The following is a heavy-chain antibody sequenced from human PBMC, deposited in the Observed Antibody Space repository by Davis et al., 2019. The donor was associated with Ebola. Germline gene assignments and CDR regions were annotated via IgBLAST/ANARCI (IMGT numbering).Heavy chain of an antibody. CDR3: ARDGTTNNYYYGMDV. V-gene: IGHV3-21*01. J-gene: IGHJ6*02. Sequence: GESLKISCAASGFTFSTYTMTWVRQAPGKGLEWVSSISISSAFIYYADSVKGRFTISRDNSKNTLYLQMNSLRAEDTAVYYCARDGTTNNYYYGMDVWGQGTTVTVSS. CDR1: GFTFSTYT. D-gene: IGHD1-1*01. CDR2: ISISSAFI.